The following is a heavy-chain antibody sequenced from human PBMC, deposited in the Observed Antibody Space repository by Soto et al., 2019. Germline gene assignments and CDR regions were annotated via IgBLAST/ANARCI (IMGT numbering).Heavy chain of an antibody. J-gene: IGHJ4*02. CDR2: ISYDGSNK. D-gene: IGHD4-17*01. V-gene: IGHV3-30-3*01. Sequence: GGSLRLSCSASGFTFSRYAMHWVRQAPGKGLEWVAVISYDGSNKYYADSVKGRFTISRDNSKNTLYLQMNSLRAEDTAVYYCARGTTVSTPSFDYWGQGTLVTVSS. CDR3: ARGTTVSTPSFDY. CDR1: GFTFSRYA.